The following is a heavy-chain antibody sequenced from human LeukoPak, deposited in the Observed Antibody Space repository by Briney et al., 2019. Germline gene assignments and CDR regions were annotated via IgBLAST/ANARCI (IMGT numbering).Heavy chain of an antibody. CDR2: ISVSGGIT. CDR3: ASILEWLSMDY. CDR1: GFTFSSYA. Sequence: GGSLRLSCAASGFTFSSYAMSWVRQAPGKGLEWVSTISVSGGITYYADSVKGRFTISRDNSKNTLYLQMNSLRAEDTAVYYCASILEWLSMDYWGQGTLVTVSS. V-gene: IGHV3-23*01. D-gene: IGHD3-3*01. J-gene: IGHJ4*02.